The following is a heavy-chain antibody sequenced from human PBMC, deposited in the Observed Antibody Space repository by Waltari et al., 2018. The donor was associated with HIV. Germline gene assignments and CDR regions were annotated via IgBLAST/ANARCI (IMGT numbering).Heavy chain of an antibody. CDR2: IYYSGST. D-gene: IGHD2-15*01. CDR1: GGSISSSSYY. J-gene: IGHJ5*02. Sequence: QLQLQESGPGLVKPSETLSLTCTVPGGSISSSSYYWGWLRQPPGTGLEWIGSIYYSGSTYYNPSLKSRVTISVDTSKNQFSLKLSSVTAADTAVYYCARVDIVVVVAATENWFDPWGQGTLVTVSS. CDR3: ARVDIVVVVAATENWFDP. V-gene: IGHV4-39*07.